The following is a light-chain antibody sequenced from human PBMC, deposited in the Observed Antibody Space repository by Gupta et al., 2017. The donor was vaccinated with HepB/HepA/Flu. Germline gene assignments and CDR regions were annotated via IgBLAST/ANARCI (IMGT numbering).Light chain of an antibody. CDR1: SSDVGGYNH. V-gene: IGLV2-14*01. CDR2: DVN. J-gene: IGLJ1*01. Sequence: QSALTQPASVSGSPGQSITISCTGTSSDVGGYNHVSWYQQHPGKAPKLMIHDVNYRPSGVSNRFSGSQSGSTASLTISGLQAEDEADYYCSSYTSSITYVFGTGTKVTVL. CDR3: SSYTSSITYV.